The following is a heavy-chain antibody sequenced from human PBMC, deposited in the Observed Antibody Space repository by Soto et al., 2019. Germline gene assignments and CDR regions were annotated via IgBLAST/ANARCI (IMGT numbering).Heavy chain of an antibody. CDR1: GFTFSSYS. CDR3: AARIISAAY. J-gene: IGHJ4*02. Sequence: EVQLLESGGGLVQPGGSLRLSCAASGFTFSSYSMNWVSQAPGKGLEWISYISSGSSTIYYAESVKGRFTISRDNAKNSLYLQMNSLRDEDTAVYYCAARIISAAYWGQGTLVTVSS. CDR2: ISSGSSTI. D-gene: IGHD2-15*01. V-gene: IGHV3-48*02.